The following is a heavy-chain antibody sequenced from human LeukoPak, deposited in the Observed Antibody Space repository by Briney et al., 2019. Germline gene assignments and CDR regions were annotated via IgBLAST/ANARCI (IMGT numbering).Heavy chain of an antibody. J-gene: IGHJ3*02. D-gene: IGHD1-1*01. CDR2: IIPIFGTA. CDR3: AREIDAVETTDAFDI. CDR1: GYTFTSYG. Sequence: SVKVSCKASGYTFTSYGISWVRQAPGQGLEWMGGIIPIFGTANYAQKFQGRVTITTDESTSTAYMELSSLRSEDTAVYYCAREIDAVETTDAFDIWGQGTMVTVSS. V-gene: IGHV1-69*05.